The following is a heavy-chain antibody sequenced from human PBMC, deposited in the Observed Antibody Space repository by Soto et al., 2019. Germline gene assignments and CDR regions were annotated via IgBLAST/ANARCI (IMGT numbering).Heavy chain of an antibody. CDR3: ARNVGATEFIDY. V-gene: IGHV3-21*01. CDR2: ISSSSSYI. D-gene: IGHD1-26*01. Sequence: PGGSLRLSCAASGFTFSSYSMNWVRQAPGKGLEWVSSISSSSSYIYYADSVKGRFTISRDNAKNSLYLQMNSLRAEDTAVYYCARNVGATEFIDYWGQGTLVTSPQ. J-gene: IGHJ4*02. CDR1: GFTFSSYS.